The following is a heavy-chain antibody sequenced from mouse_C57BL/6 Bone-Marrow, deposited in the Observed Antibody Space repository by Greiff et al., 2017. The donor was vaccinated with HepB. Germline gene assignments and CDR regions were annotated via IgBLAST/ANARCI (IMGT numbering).Heavy chain of an antibody. J-gene: IGHJ3*01. CDR3: TFYYGKGGFAY. Sequence: EVMLVESGAELVRPGASVKLSCTASGFNIKDDYMHWVKQRPEQGLEWIGWIDPENGDTEYASKFQGKATITADTSSNTAYLQLSSLTSEDTAVYYCTFYYGKGGFAYWGQGTLVTVSA. CDR1: GFNIKDDY. D-gene: IGHD2-1*01. V-gene: IGHV14-4*01. CDR2: IDPENGDT.